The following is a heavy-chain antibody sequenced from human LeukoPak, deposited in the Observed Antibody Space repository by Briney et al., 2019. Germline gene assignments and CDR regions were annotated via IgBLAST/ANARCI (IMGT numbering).Heavy chain of an antibody. Sequence: GGSLRLSCAASGFTFSNAWMSWVRQAPGKGLEWVGRIKSKTDGGTTDYAAPVKGRFTISRDDSENTLYLQMNSLKTEDTAVYYCTTDPDYYDSSGQVYWGQGTLVTVSS. CDR2: IKSKTDGGTT. J-gene: IGHJ4*02. D-gene: IGHD3-22*01. CDR3: TTDPDYYDSSGQVY. CDR1: GFTFSNAW. V-gene: IGHV3-15*01.